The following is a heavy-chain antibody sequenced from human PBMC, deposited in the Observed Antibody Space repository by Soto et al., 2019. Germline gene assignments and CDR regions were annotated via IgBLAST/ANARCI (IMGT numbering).Heavy chain of an antibody. V-gene: IGHV3-13*01. CDR3: ARAWGGGGMDV. D-gene: IGHD3-16*01. CDR1: GFTFSSYD. CDR2: IGTAGDT. Sequence: EVQLVESGGGLVQPGGSLRLSCAASGFTFSSYDMHWVRQATGKGLEWVSAIGTAGDTYYPGSVKGRVTISRENAKNSLYLQMNSLRAGDTAVYYCARAWGGGGMDVWGQGTTVTVSS. J-gene: IGHJ6*02.